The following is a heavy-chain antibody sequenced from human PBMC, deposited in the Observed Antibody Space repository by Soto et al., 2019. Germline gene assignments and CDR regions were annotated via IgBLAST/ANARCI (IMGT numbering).Heavy chain of an antibody. Sequence: SETLCLTCSVSSASLSSSTYYWILIRQPPGRGPEWIGSIYYSGNTYYKPSLKSRVSISIDTSRNQFSLKLTSVTAADTVVYDCASSSAFHYWGPEIVVTV. CDR1: SASLSSSTYY. CDR3: ASSSAFHY. CDR2: IYYSGNT. D-gene: IGHD6-6*01. J-gene: IGHJ4*02. V-gene: IGHV4-39*01.